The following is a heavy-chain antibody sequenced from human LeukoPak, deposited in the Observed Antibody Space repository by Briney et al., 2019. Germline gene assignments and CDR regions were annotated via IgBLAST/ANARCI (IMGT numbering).Heavy chain of an antibody. CDR2: IYYSGST. V-gene: IGHV4-59*01. CDR3: ARDGFWSGYYLGWFDP. CDR1: GGSISSYY. D-gene: IGHD3-3*01. J-gene: IGHJ5*02. Sequence: SDTLSLTCTVSGGSISSYYWSWIRQPPGKGLEWIGYIYYSGSTNYNPSLKSRVTISVDTSKNQFSLKLSSVTAADTAVYYCARDGFWSGYYLGWFDPWGQGTLVTVSS.